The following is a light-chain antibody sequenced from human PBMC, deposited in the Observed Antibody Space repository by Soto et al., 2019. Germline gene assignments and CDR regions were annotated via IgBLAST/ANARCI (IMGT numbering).Light chain of an antibody. CDR2: DVN. CDR3: CSFAGSYTSYV. J-gene: IGLJ1*01. CDR1: SNY. V-gene: IGLV2-11*01. Sequence: QSALTQPRSVSGSPGQSVTISCTRTSNYVSWYQQHPGQAPKLMIYDVNKRPSGVPDRFSGSKSGNTASLTISGLQAEDEADYYCCSFAGSYTSYVFGAGTKATVL.